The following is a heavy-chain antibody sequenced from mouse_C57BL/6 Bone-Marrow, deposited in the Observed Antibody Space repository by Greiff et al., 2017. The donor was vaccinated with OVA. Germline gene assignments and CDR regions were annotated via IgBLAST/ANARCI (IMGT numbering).Heavy chain of an antibody. Sequence: EVKLQESGGGLVQPGGSLKLSCAASGFTFSDYYMYWVRQTPEKRLEWVAYISNGGGSTYYPDTVKGRFTISRDNAKNTLYLQMSRLKSEDTAMYYCARHFPLEDWYFDVWGTGTTVTVSS. CDR2: ISNGGGST. CDR1: GFTFSDYY. V-gene: IGHV5-12*01. CDR3: ARHFPLEDWYFDV. J-gene: IGHJ1*03.